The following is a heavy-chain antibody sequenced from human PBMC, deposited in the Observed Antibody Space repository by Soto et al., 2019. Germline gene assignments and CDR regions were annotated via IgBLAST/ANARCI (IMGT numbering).Heavy chain of an antibody. V-gene: IGHV1-2*04. J-gene: IGHJ6*03. D-gene: IGHD2-21*01. CDR2: ISPKSGGS. CDR3: ARGVSVIYYDYYMDV. Sequence: ASVKVSCKASGYTFTSYGISWVRQAPGQGLEWMGWISPKSGGSIYAQKPQGWVTMTRDTSISTAYMEVSRLRSDDAAVYYCARGVSVIYYDYYMDVWGQGTTVTVSS. CDR1: GYTFTSYG.